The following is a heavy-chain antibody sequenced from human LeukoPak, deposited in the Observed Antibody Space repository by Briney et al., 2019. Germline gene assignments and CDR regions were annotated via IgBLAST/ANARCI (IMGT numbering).Heavy chain of an antibody. D-gene: IGHD6-19*01. Sequence: SDTLSLIHTLSCGSISRYYWSWIRQPPGKGLEWIGYIDYSGSTNYNPSLKSRDTISVDTSKNQFSLKLSSVTAADTAVNYGARGTRLHSSGWQRQSGAFDIWGQGTMVTVSS. J-gene: IGHJ3*02. CDR1: CGSISRYY. V-gene: IGHV4-59*07. CDR2: IDYSGST. CDR3: ARGTRLHSSGWQRQSGAFDI.